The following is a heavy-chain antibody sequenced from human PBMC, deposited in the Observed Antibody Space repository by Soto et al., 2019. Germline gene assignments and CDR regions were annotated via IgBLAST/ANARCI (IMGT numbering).Heavy chain of an antibody. CDR1: GGSISSGDYS. V-gene: IGHV4-30-2*01. J-gene: IGHJ5*02. CDR2: IYHSGST. Sequence: SETMSLTCAVSGGSISSGDYSWSWIRQPPGKGLEWIGYIYHSGSTYYNPSLKSRVTISVDRSKNQFSLKLSSVTSADTAVYYCARVPGPWGQGTLVSGSS. CDR3: ARVPGP.